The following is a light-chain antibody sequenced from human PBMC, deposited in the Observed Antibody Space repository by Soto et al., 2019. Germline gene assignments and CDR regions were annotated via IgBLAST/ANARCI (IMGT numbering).Light chain of an antibody. CDR1: QSISAN. CDR3: QQYNNWPPTWT. CDR2: AVS. J-gene: IGKJ1*01. Sequence: EILMTQSPATLSVSPEDRATLSCRASQSISANLAWYQQKPGQAPRLLIYAVSTRAPGIPARFSGSGSGTEFTLTINSLQSEDFAVYYCQQYNNWPPTWTFGQGTKVDI. V-gene: IGKV3-15*01.